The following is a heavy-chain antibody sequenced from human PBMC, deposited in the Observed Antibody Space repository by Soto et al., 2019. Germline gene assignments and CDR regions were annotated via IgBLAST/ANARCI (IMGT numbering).Heavy chain of an antibody. J-gene: IGHJ4*02. V-gene: IGHV4-59*08. CDR1: GGSISSYY. D-gene: IGHD2-2*01. Sequence: SETLSLTCTVSGGSISSYYWSWIRQPPGKGLEWIGYIYYSGSTNYNPSLKSRVTISVDTSKTQFSLELSSVTAADTAVYYCAGTPHLGFCSSTNCPADSRGQGILVTVSS. CDR3: AGTPHLGFCSSTNCPADS. CDR2: IYYSGST.